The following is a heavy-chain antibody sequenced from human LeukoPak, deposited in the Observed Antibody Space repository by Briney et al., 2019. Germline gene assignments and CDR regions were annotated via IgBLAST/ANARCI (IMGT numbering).Heavy chain of an antibody. CDR1: GGSFSGFY. J-gene: IGHJ4*02. D-gene: IGHD5-18*01. CDR3: AGGGLDTKRGGYFDF. Sequence: PSETLSLTCAVYGGSFSGFYWSWIRQPPGKGLEWIGEISHSGTTYYNPSLESRVTVSVDTSKSQFSLRLSSVTAADTAVYYCAGGGLDTKRGGYFDFWGQGILVTVSS. CDR2: ISHSGTT. V-gene: IGHV4-34*01.